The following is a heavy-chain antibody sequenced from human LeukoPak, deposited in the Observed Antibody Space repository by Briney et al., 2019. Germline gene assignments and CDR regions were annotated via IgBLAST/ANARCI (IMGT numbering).Heavy chain of an antibody. J-gene: IGHJ6*02. D-gene: IGHD2-15*01. CDR3: ARPPLCSGGSCYSDYGMDV. V-gene: IGHV4-61*10. CDR2: INHSGST. CDR1: GGSISSGGYY. Sequence: SETLSLTCTVSGGSISSGGYYWSWIRQPAGKGLEWIGEINHSGSTNYNPSLKSRVTISVDTSKNQFSLKLSSVTAADTAVYYCARPPLCSGGSCYSDYGMDVWGQGTTVTVSS.